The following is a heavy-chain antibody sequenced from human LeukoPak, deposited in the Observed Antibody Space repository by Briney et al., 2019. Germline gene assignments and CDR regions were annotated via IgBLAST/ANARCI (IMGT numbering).Heavy chain of an antibody. D-gene: IGHD3-9*01. V-gene: IGHV4-34*01. CDR3: ARHRHILTGYFWFDP. Sequence: SETLSLTCTVSGGSISSYYWSWIRQPPGKGLEWIGEINHSGSTNYNPSLKGRVTISVDTSKNQFSLKLTSVTAADTAVYYCARHRHILTGYFWFDPWGQGTLVTVSS. CDR2: INHSGST. J-gene: IGHJ5*02. CDR1: GGSISSYY.